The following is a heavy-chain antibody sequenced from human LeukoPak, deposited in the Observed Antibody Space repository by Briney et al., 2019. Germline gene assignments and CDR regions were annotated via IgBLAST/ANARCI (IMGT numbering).Heavy chain of an antibody. Sequence: PGGSLRLSCAASGFTVSSNYMSWVRQAPGKGLEWVSVIYRSGSTYYADSVKGRFTISRDNSKNTLYLQMNSLRADDTAVYYCARDRGGPEGDWGQGTLVTVSS. CDR1: GFTVSSNY. V-gene: IGHV3-53*01. CDR3: ARDRGGPEGD. D-gene: IGHD2-15*01. J-gene: IGHJ4*02. CDR2: IYRSGST.